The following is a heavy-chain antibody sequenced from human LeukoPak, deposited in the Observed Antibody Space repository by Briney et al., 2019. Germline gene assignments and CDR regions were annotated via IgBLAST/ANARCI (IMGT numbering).Heavy chain of an antibody. J-gene: IGHJ4*02. Sequence: SSETLSLTCTVSGGSISSSRYCWGWIRQPPGKGLEWPGSIHYSGTTYYDPSLKSRLTISVDTSKNQFSLKLSSVTAADTAVYYCASARVRGGYYFDYWGQGTLVTVSS. CDR1: GGSISSSRYC. CDR2: IHYSGTT. V-gene: IGHV4-39*01. D-gene: IGHD3-16*01. CDR3: ASARVRGGYYFDY.